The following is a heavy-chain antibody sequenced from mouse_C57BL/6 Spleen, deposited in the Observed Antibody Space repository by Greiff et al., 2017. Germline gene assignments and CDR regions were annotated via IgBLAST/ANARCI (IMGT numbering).Heavy chain of an antibody. CDR1: GYTFTSYW. J-gene: IGHJ2*01. D-gene: IGHD1-1*02. V-gene: IGHV1-52*01. CDR3: ARGGNYPDY. CDR2: IDPSDSET. Sequence: QVQLQQPGAELVRPGSSVKLSCKASGYTFTSYWMHWVKQRPIQGLEWIGNIDPSDSETHYNQKFKDKATLAVDKSSSTAYMQLSSLTAEDSAVYYGARGGNYPDYWGQGTTLTVSS.